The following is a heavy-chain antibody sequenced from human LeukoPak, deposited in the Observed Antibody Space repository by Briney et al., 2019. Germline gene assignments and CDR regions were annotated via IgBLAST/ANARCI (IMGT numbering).Heavy chain of an antibody. Sequence: GGSLRLSCAASGFTFCSYAMHWVRQAPGKGLEWVAVISYDGGNKYYADSVKGRFTISRDNSKNTLYLQMNSLRAEDTAVYYCAREHDIRDSSGYLVYWGQGTLVTVSS. J-gene: IGHJ4*02. V-gene: IGHV3-30-3*01. CDR1: GFTFCSYA. CDR3: AREHDIRDSSGYLVY. D-gene: IGHD3-22*01. CDR2: ISYDGGNK.